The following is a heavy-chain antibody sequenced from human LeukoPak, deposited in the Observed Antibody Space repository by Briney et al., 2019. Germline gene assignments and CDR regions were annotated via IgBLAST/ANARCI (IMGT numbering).Heavy chain of an antibody. D-gene: IGHD5-12*01. V-gene: IGHV3-48*03. CDR2: IHSSGTVK. J-gene: IGHJ4*02. CDR3: ALLTVASDFDY. CDR1: RFPFSIYE. Sequence: GGSLRLSCVVSRFPFSIYEMNLVRQAPGKGLEWVSNIHSSGTVKYYSDSVKGRFSISRDNAKSSLYLQMNSLRVEDTAVYYCALLTVASDFDYWGQGALVTVSS.